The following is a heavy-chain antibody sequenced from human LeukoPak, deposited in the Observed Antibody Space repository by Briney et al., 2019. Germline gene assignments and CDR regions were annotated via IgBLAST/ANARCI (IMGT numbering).Heavy chain of an antibody. D-gene: IGHD3-3*01. Sequence: GGSLRLSCAASGFTFSSYWMSWVRQAPGKGLEWVANIKQDGSEKYYVDSVKGRFTISRDNAKNSLYLQMNSLRAEDTAVYYCARDFVYYDFWSGYYPHFGMDVWGQGTTVTVSS. J-gene: IGHJ6*02. CDR2: IKQDGSEK. CDR1: GFTFSSYW. V-gene: IGHV3-7*01. CDR3: ARDFVYYDFWSGYYPHFGMDV.